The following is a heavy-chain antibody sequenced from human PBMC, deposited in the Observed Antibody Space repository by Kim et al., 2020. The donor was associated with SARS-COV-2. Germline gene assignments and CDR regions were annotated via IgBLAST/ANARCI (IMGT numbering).Heavy chain of an antibody. CDR1: GFTFSSYG. V-gene: IGHV3-30*18. D-gene: IGHD6-19*01. CDR3: AKAEWLVRPIDY. CDR2: ISYDGSNK. Sequence: GGSLRLSCAASGFTFSSYGMHWVRQAPGKGLEWVAVISYDGSNKYYADSVKGRFTISRDNSKNTLYLQMNSLRAEDTAVYYCAKAEWLVRPIDYWGQGTLVTVSS. J-gene: IGHJ4*02.